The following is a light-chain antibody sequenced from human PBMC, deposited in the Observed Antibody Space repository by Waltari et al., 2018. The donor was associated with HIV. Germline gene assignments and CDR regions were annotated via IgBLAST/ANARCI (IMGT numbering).Light chain of an antibody. Sequence: LVLTQSPGTLSLSPGERATLPCRASQSVTSNYLAWYQHKPGRAPRLLIYDASTRATGIPDRFSGSGSGTDFTLIISRLEPEDFAVYYCQQYANSPPMSTFGQGTKLEIK. CDR3: QQYANSPPMST. J-gene: IGKJ2*01. CDR1: QSVTSNY. V-gene: IGKV3-20*01. CDR2: DAS.